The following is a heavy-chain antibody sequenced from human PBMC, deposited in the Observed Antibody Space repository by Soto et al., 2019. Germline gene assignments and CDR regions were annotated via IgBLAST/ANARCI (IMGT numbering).Heavy chain of an antibody. V-gene: IGHV1-3*01. Sequence: ASVKVSCKASGYTFTSYGISWVRQAPGQGLEWMGWINAGNGNTKYSQKFQGRVTITRDTSASTAYMELSSLRSEDTAVYYCASGGLYYYDSSGYPGSVYYYGMDVWGQGTTVTVSS. J-gene: IGHJ6*02. CDR3: ASGGLYYYDSSGYPGSVYYYGMDV. D-gene: IGHD3-22*01. CDR2: INAGNGNT. CDR1: GYTFTSYG.